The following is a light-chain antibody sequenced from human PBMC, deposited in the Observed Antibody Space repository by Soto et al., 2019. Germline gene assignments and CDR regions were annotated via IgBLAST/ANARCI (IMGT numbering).Light chain of an antibody. CDR1: RSDVGGYNY. V-gene: IGLV2-14*01. J-gene: IGLJ1*01. CDR2: EVS. CDR3: SSYTSSNTLHYV. Sequence: QSVLTQPASVSGSPGQSITVSCTGTRSDVGGYNYVSWYQQHPGKAPKLIIYEVSNRPSGVSYRFSGYKSGNTASLTISGLQAEDEADYYCSSYTSSNTLHYVFGSGTKVTVL.